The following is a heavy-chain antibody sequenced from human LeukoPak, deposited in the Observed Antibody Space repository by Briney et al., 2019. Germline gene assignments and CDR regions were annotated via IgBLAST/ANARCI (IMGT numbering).Heavy chain of an antibody. D-gene: IGHD2-2*01. J-gene: IGHJ4*02. CDR2: VSHSGST. V-gene: IGHV4-59*12. CDR3: ARGRGYCSSTSCYFFDY. CDR1: GGSITSYY. Sequence: PSETLSLTCTVSGGSITSYYWSWIRQPPGKGLEWIWFVSHSGSTNYNPPLKSRVTISVDTSKNQFSLKLSSVTAADTAVYYCARGRGYCSSTSCYFFDYWGQGTLVTVSS.